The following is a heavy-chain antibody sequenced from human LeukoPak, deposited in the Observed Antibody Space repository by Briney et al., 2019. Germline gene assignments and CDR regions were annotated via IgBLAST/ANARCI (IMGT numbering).Heavy chain of an antibody. Sequence: GGSLRLSCAASGFTFTNHGMSWVRQALGKGLEWVSAITGSGDRTYYADSVKGRFTISRDNSKNTLYLQMNSLRAEDTALYYCAKDRMDPVNYWGQGTLVTVAS. CDR2: ITGSGDRT. V-gene: IGHV3-23*01. J-gene: IGHJ4*02. CDR1: GFTFTNHG. D-gene: IGHD2-2*03. CDR3: AKDRMDPVNY.